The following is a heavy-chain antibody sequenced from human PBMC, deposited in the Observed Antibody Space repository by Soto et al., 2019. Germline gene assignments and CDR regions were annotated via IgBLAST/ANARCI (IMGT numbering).Heavy chain of an antibody. CDR1: GVSISSGGYY. CDR3: AREYYYDSSGFDY. J-gene: IGHJ4*02. CDR2: IYYSGST. V-gene: IGHV4-31*03. D-gene: IGHD3-22*01. Sequence: SETLSLTCTVSGVSISSGGYYWTWIRQHPQKGLEWIGHIYYSGSTYYNPPLKSRVTVSVDTSKNQFSLKLSSVTAADTAVYYCAREYYYDSSGFDYWGQGTLVTVSS.